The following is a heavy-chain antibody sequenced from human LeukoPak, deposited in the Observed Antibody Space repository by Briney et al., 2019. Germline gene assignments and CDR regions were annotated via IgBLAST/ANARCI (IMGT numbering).Heavy chain of an antibody. CDR3: AKTPSLYEVPAAIDY. CDR1: GFTFSSYA. D-gene: IGHD2-2*01. V-gene: IGHV3-23*01. Sequence: AGGSLRLSCAASGFTFSSYAMSWVRQAPGKGLEWVSAISGSGGSTYYADSVKGRFTISRDNSKNTLYLQMNSLRAEDTAVYYCAKTPSLYEVPAAIDYGGQGTLVTASP. CDR2: ISGSGGST. J-gene: IGHJ4*02.